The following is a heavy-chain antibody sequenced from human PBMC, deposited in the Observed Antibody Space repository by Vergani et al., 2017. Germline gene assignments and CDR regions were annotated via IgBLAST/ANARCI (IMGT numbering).Heavy chain of an antibody. J-gene: IGHJ6*02. CDR3: ARTLTTIFLGYGMDV. Sequence: QVQLVESGGGLVKPGGSLRLSCAASGFTFSDYYMSWIRQAPGKGLEWVSYISSSSSYTNYADSVKGRFTISRDNAKNSLYLQMNSLRAEDTAVYYCARTLTTIFLGYGMDVWGQGTTVTVSS. CDR2: ISSSSSYT. V-gene: IGHV3-11*05. D-gene: IGHD3-9*01. CDR1: GFTFSDYY.